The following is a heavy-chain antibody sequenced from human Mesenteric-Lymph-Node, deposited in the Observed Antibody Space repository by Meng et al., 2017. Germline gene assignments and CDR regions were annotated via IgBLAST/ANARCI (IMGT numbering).Heavy chain of an antibody. Sequence: QLPWLQSGAEEKEPGASVKVSCKASGYTFTSYHVNWVRQATGQGLEWMGWVDPARDTAGYAQKFEGRITMTRDTSMSTVYMELSSLTSEDTAIYYCARGVEAGVDYWGQGTLVTVSS. CDR1: GYTFTSYH. J-gene: IGHJ4*02. V-gene: IGHV1-8*01. CDR3: ARGVEAGVDY. CDR2: VDPARDTA. D-gene: IGHD6-19*01.